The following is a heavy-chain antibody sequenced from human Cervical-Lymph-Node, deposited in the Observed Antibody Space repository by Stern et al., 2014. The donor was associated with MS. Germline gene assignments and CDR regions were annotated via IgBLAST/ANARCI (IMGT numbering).Heavy chain of an antibody. V-gene: IGHV5-51*01. J-gene: IGHJ5*02. CDR2: IYPDDSNI. CDR3: ARRSHRILNWFDP. Sequence: EVQLVESGAEVKKPGESLKISCKGSGYNFATYWIGWVRQMPGKGLERMGSIYPDDSNIRYSPSFQGQVTISVDKSISTAYLQWSSLKASDTAMYYCARRSHRILNWFDPWGQGTLVTVSS. D-gene: IGHD2-15*01. CDR1: GYNFATYW.